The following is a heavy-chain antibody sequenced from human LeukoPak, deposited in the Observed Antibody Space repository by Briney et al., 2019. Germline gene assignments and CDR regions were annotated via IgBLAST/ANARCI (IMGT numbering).Heavy chain of an antibody. V-gene: IGHV3-49*04. CDR2: IRGRPYGGTI. D-gene: IGHD1-26*01. CDR1: GFNFGEYA. Sequence: GGSLRLSCKGSGFNFGEYAMGWARQAPGKGLEWLSFIRGRPYGGTIEYAASLKGRFTISRDDSKSIAYLDMNSLKIVDSAVYYCFKYSASGDDYWGQGTLVTVSS. J-gene: IGHJ4*02. CDR3: FKYSASGDDY.